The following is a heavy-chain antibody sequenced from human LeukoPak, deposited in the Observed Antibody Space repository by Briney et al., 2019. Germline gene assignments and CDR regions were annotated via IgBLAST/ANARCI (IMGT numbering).Heavy chain of an antibody. CDR2: MNPNSGNT. CDR3: ARGRLLWFGELGYYMDV. CDR1: GYTFTSYD. D-gene: IGHD3-10*01. J-gene: IGHJ6*03. Sequence: ASVKVSCKASGYTFTSYDINWVRQATGQGLEWMGWMNPNSGNTGYVQKFQGRVTITRNTSISTAYMELSSLRSEDTAVYYCARGRLLWFGELGYYMDVWGKGTTVTVSS. V-gene: IGHV1-8*03.